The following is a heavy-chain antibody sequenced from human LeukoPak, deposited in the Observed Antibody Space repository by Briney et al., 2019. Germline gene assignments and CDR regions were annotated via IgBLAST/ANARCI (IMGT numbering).Heavy chain of an antibody. CDR2: ISGDGGST. CDR1: GFTFDDYA. D-gene: IGHD3-10*01. CDR3: AKAGIRGVIWHGWFDP. Sequence: GGSLRLSCAASGFTFDDYAMYWVRQAPGKGLEWVSLISGDGGSTYYADSVKGRFTISRDNSKNSLYLQMNSLRTEDTALYYCAKAGIRGVIWHGWFDPWGQGTLVTVSS. J-gene: IGHJ5*02. V-gene: IGHV3-43*02.